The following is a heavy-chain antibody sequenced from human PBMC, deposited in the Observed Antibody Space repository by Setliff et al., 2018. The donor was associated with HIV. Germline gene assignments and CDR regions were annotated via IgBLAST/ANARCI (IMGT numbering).Heavy chain of an antibody. CDR2: INTNTGNP. V-gene: IGHV7-4-1*02. Sequence: ASVKVFCKASGYTFSSYGISWVRQAPGQGLEWMGWINTNTGNPMYAQGFTGRYVFSLDTSVSTAYLQISSLKAEDTAVYYCAREPRRFDFWGQGTLVTVSS. J-gene: IGHJ4*02. CDR1: GYTFSSYG. CDR3: AREPRRFDF.